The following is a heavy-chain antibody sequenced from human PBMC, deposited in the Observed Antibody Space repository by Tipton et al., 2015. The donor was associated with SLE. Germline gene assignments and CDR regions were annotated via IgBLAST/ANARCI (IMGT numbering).Heavy chain of an antibody. J-gene: IGHJ5*02. CDR1: GGSISSGAYY. CDR3: ARGGGIVVTASDWFDP. D-gene: IGHD2-15*01. V-gene: IGHV4-30-4*08. Sequence: LRLSCTVSGGSISSGAYYWNWIRQHPGKGLESIGFIYYSGTTYYNPSLKSRVTISVDTSKNQVSLDLSSVTAADTAVYYCARGGGIVVTASDWFDPWGQGTLFTVSS. CDR2: IYYSGTT.